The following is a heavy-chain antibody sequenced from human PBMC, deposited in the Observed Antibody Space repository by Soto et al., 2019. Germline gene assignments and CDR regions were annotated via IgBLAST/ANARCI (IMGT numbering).Heavy chain of an antibody. V-gene: IGHV1-2*02. CDR1: GYTFTGYY. CDR2: INPNSGGT. D-gene: IGHD2-15*01. CDR3: ARNGRYCSGGSCYSRYYYYGMDV. Sequence: GASVKVSCKASGYTFTGYYMHWVRQAPGQGLEWMGWINPNSGGTNYAQKFQGRVTMTRDTSISTAYMELSRPRSDDTAVYYCARNGRYCSGGSCYSRYYYYGMDVWGQGTTVTVSS. J-gene: IGHJ6*02.